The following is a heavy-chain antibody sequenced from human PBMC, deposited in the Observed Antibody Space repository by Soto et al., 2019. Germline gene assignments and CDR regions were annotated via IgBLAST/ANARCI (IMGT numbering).Heavy chain of an antibody. J-gene: IGHJ4*02. CDR2: IYYSGST. Sequence: SETLSLTCTFSGGSISPYYWSWIRQTPGKGLEWIAYIYYSGSTNYNPSLKSRVTISVDTSKNQCSLKLSSVTAADTAVYYCARASYYSDSFGYFLDSWGQGTLVTVSS. D-gene: IGHD3-22*01. CDR1: GGSISPYY. V-gene: IGHV4-59*01. CDR3: ARASYYSDSFGYFLDS.